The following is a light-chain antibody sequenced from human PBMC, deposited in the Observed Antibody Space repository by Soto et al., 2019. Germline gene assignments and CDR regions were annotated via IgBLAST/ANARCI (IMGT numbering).Light chain of an antibody. CDR2: GAS. CDR1: QSVSSSY. V-gene: IGKV3-20*01. Sequence: EIVLTQSPGTLSLTPGERATLSCRASQSVSSSYLAWYQQKPGQAPRLLIYGASSRATGIPDRFSGSGSGTDFTLTIGGLQPEDFATYFCQQSYGTPPTFGQGTKVDIK. CDR3: QQSYGTPPT. J-gene: IGKJ1*01.